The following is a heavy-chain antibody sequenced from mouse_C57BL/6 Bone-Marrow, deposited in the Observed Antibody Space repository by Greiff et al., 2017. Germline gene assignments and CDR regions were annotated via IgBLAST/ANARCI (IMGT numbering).Heavy chain of an antibody. CDR2: IYPGDGDT. D-gene: IGHD2-2*01. CDR1: GYAFSSSW. CDR3: ASYGFLYAMDD. Sequence: VQLQQSGPELVKPGASVKISCKASGYAFSSSWMNWVKQRPGKGLEWIGRIYPGDGDTNYNGKFKGKATLTADKSSSTAYMQLSSLTSEDSAVYFCASYGFLYAMDDWGQGTSVTVSS. J-gene: IGHJ4*01. V-gene: IGHV1-82*01.